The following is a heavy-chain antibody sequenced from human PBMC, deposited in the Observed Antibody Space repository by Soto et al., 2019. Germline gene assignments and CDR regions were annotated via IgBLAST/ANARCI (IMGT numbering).Heavy chain of an antibody. V-gene: IGHV3-74*01. CDR3: ARAGMLVVVAATYYYGMDV. CDR1: GFSFSSYW. Sequence: GGSLRLSCAASGFSFSSYWMHWVRQAPGKGLVWVSRISTDGSSSSYADSVKGRFTISRDNAKNSLYLQMNSLRAEDTAVYYCARAGMLVVVAATYYYGMDVWGQGTTVTVSS. D-gene: IGHD2-15*01. J-gene: IGHJ6*02. CDR2: ISTDGSSS.